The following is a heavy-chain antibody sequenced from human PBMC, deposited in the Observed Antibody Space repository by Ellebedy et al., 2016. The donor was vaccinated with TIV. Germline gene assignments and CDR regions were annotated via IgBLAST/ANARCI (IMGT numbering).Heavy chain of an antibody. Sequence: AASVKVSCKASGYTFTGYYMHWVRQAPGQGLEWMGWINPNSGGTNYAQKFQGWVTMTRATSISTASMELSRLRSDDTAVYSCARDGGRYSDVDYWGQGTLVTVSS. CDR3: ARDGGRYSDVDY. CDR1: GYTFTGYY. V-gene: IGHV1-2*04. J-gene: IGHJ4*02. D-gene: IGHD1-26*01. CDR2: INPNSGGT.